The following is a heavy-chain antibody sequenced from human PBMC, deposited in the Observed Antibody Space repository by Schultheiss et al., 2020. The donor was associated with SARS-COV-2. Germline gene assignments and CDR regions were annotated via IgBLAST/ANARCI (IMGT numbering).Heavy chain of an antibody. D-gene: IGHD3-22*01. CDR3: TRFRQFYDSSRYSPVSYAMDV. J-gene: IGHJ6*02. V-gene: IGHV3-49*04. Sequence: GESLKISCIASGFNLGDFDVSWVRQAPGKGLEWVSLIRRKSNAGTTEYAAAVKGRFTISRDDSKRVAYLQMNSLKTEDTAVYYCTRFRQFYDSSRYSPVSYAMDVWGHGTTVTVSS. CDR2: IRRKSNAGTT. CDR1: GFNLGDFD.